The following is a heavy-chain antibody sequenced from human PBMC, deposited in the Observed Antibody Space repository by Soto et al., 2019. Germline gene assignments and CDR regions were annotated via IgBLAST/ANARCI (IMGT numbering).Heavy chain of an antibody. CDR1: GGSISSGGYY. CDR3: ARNSQAYYYGMDV. D-gene: IGHD5-18*01. CDR2: IYYSGST. V-gene: IGHV4-31*03. J-gene: IGHJ6*02. Sequence: TSETLSLTCTVSGGSISSGGYYWSWIRQHPGKGLEWIGYIYYSGSTYYNPSLKSRVTISVDTSKNQFSLKLSSVTAADTAVYYCARNSQAYYYGMDVWGQGTTVTVSS.